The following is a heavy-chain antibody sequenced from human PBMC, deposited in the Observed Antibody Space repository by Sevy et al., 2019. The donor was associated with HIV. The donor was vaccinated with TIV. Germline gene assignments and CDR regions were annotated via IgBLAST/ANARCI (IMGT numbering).Heavy chain of an antibody. CDR2: ITSSGSTK. CDR1: GFTFRSYE. V-gene: IGHV3-48*03. D-gene: IGHD4-17*01. Sequence: GGSLRLSCEASGFTFRSYEMNWVRQAPGKGLEWVSYITSSGSTKHYSDSVRGRFTISRDNAKYSLSLQMNSLRAEDTAIYYCARDLPPSATTVAHFDYWGQGTLVTVSS. CDR3: ARDLPPSATTVAHFDY. J-gene: IGHJ4*02.